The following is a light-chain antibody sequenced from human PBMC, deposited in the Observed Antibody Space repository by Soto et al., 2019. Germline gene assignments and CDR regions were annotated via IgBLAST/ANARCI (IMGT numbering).Light chain of an antibody. J-gene: IGLJ1*01. Sequence: YELTQPPSVSVAPGQAASITCGGDNIGSRHVHWYQQKPGQAPVLVLYDSFDRPSGIPERISGSNSGNTATLTINRVEAGDEADYYCQVWDNGSDGGVFGPGTKVTVL. CDR2: DSF. CDR1: NIGSRH. CDR3: QVWDNGSDGGV. V-gene: IGLV3-21*02.